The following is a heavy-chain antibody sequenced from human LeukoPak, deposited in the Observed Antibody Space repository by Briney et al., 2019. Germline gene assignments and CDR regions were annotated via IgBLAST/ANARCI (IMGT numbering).Heavy chain of an antibody. CDR1: GYSITSGYF. Sequence: SETLSLTCTVSGYSITSGYFWGWIRQPPGKGLELIGTIYHGGSSYSHPSLQSRVTISVDTSKNQFSLKLSSMTAADTAVYYCARLPGDFWSAYYADSWGQGTLVTVSS. CDR2: IYHGGSS. J-gene: IGHJ4*02. CDR3: ARLPGDFWSAYYADS. D-gene: IGHD3-3*01. V-gene: IGHV4-38-2*02.